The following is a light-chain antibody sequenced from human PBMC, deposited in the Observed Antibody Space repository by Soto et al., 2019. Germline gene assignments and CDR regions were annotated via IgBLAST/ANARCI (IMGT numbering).Light chain of an antibody. CDR1: QSISSW. J-gene: IGKJ1*01. CDR3: QKYNSYPWK. CDR2: DAS. Sequence: DIQMTQSPSTLSASVVYRVTITCLASQSISSWLAWYQQKPGKAPKLLIYDASSLESGVPSRFSGSGSGTEFTLTITSLQPDDFATYYCQKYNSYPWKCGQGNKGAIK. V-gene: IGKV1-5*01.